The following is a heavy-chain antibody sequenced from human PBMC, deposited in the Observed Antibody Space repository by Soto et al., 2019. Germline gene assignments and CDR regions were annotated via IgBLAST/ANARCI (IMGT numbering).Heavy chain of an antibody. CDR2: ISSSSSYI. CDR3: ARGGYSSSWYGRNYYYGMDV. V-gene: IGHV3-21*04. Sequence: GGSLRLSCAASGFTFSSYSMNWVRQAPGKGLEWVSSISSSSSYIYYADSVKGRFTISRDNAKNSLYLQMNSLRAEDTAVYYCARGGYSSSWYGRNYYYGMDVWGQGTTVTVSS. D-gene: IGHD6-13*01. CDR1: GFTFSSYS. J-gene: IGHJ6*02.